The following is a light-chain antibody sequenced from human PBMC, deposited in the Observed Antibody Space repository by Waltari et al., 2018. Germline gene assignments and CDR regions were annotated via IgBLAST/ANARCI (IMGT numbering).Light chain of an antibody. Sequence: IVLTQSPGTLSLSPGERATLSCRASQSVSRSLAWYQQKPGQAPKLLIYGSSTRATGIPDSFTVSGSGTDFSLTISSLEPEDFAIYFCQHYVRLPATFGQGTKVEIK. CDR1: QSVSRS. J-gene: IGKJ1*01. V-gene: IGKV3-20*01. CDR3: QHYVRLPAT. CDR2: GSS.